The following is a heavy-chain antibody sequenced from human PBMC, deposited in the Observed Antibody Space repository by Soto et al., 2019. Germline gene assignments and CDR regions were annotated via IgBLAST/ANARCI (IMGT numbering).Heavy chain of an antibody. CDR2: ISGSGGST. D-gene: IGHD2-15*01. CDR1: GFTFSSYA. J-gene: IGHJ4*02. CDR3: ATYCSGGSCYSWTPRY. V-gene: IGHV3-23*01. Sequence: PGGSQRLSCAASGFTFSSYAMSWVRQAPGKGLEWVSAISGSGGSTYYADSVKGRFTISRDNTKNTLYLQMNSLRAEDTAVYYCATYCSGGSCYSWTPRYWGQGTLVTVSS.